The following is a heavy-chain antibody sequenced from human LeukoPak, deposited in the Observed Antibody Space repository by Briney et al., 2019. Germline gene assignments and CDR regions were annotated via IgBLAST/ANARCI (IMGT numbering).Heavy chain of an antibody. CDR3: ATYSSSWPDNDAFDI. Sequence: GGSLRLSCAGSGFSLSSYWMHWVRQAPGKGLVWVSRIKSDGSSTTYADFVKGRFTISRDNAKNTLYLQMNSLRAEDTAVYYCATYSSSWPDNDAFDIWGQGTKVTVSS. CDR2: IKSDGSST. J-gene: IGHJ3*02. V-gene: IGHV3-74*03. CDR1: GFSLSSYW. D-gene: IGHD6-13*01.